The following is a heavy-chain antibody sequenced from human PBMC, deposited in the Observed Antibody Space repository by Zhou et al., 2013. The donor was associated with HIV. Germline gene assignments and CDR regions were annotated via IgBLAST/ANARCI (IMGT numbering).Heavy chain of an antibody. Sequence: QVQLVQSGAEVKKPGASVKVSCKASGYIFTSYYMHWVRQAPGQGLEWMGGIIPIFGTANYTQKFQGRVTITADESTSTAYMELSSLRSEDTAVYYCARGVYSSSWAEFDYWGQGTLVTVSS. CDR3: ARGVYSSSWAEFDY. D-gene: IGHD6-6*01. CDR2: IIPIFGTA. CDR1: GYIFTSYY. V-gene: IGHV1-69*01. J-gene: IGHJ4*02.